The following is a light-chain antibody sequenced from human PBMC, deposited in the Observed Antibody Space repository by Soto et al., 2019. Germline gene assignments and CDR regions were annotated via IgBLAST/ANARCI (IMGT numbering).Light chain of an antibody. CDR3: SSYTRDTTVI. CDR2: EVS. J-gene: IGLJ2*01. Sequence: QSVLTQPASVTGSPGQSITISCTGTSSDVGSYNYVSWYQQHPGKAPKLLISEVSNRPSGVSNRFSGSKSGNTASLTISGLQAEDESDYYCSSYTRDTTVIFGGGTKLTVL. V-gene: IGLV2-14*01. CDR1: SSDVGSYNY.